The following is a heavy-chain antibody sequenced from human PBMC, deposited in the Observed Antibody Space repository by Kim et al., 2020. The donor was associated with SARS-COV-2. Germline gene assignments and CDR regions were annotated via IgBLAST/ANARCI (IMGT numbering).Heavy chain of an antibody. V-gene: IGHV4-39*01. J-gene: IGHJ4*02. CDR1: GGSISSSSYY. D-gene: IGHD3-10*01. CDR3: ARREDYGSGSCFDY. CDR2: IYYSGST. Sequence: SETLSLTCTVSGGSISSSSYYWGWIRQPPGKGLEWIGSIYYSGSTYYNPSLKSRVTISVDTSKNQFSLKLSSVTAADTAVYYCARREDYGSGSCFDYWGQGTLVTVSS.